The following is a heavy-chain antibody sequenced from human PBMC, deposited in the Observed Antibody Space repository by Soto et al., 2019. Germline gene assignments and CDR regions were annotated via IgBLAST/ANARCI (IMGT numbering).Heavy chain of an antibody. CDR2: MQPSSGRT. V-gene: IGHV1-8*01. D-gene: IGHD1-26*01. CDR3: ARGVTAGDDY. Sequence: QVQLVQSGAEVREPGASVKVSCKASGYSFTSLDINWVRQTTGQGLEWMGWMQPSSGRTGYAQKFQGRVTMTRDTSINTAYMELSSLTSGDTAFYSCARGVTAGDDYWGQGTVVTVSS. J-gene: IGHJ4*02. CDR1: GYSFTSLD.